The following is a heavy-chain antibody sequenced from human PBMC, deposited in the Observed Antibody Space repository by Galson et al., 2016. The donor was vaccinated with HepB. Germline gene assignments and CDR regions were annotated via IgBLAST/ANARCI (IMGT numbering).Heavy chain of an antibody. Sequence: SLRLSCAASGSTFSSYDMNWVRQAPGKGLEWVSYISSSSSTIYYADSVKGRFTISRDNAKNTLYLLMNSLRDEDSAVYYCAKDGGQQLVRWERLRKVYYYYPMDVWGQGTTVTVSS. D-gene: IGHD6-13*01. CDR2: ISSSSSTI. V-gene: IGHV3-48*02. J-gene: IGHJ6*02. CDR1: GSTFSSYD. CDR3: AKDGGQQLVRWERLRKVYYYYPMDV.